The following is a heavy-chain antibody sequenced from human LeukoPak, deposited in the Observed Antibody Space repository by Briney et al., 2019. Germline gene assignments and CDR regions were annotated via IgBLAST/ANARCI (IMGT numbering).Heavy chain of an antibody. V-gene: IGHV3-33*01. Sequence: GGSLRLSCAASGFKFSNYGMFWVRQAPGKGLEWVAVIWYDGSNKYYADSVKGRFTISRDNSKSTLYLQMNSLRAEDTSIFYCATFRSGWGLDYWGQGTLVTVSS. CDR3: ATFRSGWGLDY. CDR1: GFKFSNYG. J-gene: IGHJ4*02. D-gene: IGHD6-19*01. CDR2: IWYDGSNK.